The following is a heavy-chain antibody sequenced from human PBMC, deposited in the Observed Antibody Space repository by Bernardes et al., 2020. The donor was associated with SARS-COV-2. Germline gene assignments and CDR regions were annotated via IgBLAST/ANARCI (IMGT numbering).Heavy chain of an antibody. V-gene: IGHV4-39*01. J-gene: IGHJ5*02. CDR1: GGSIRSSIYY. Sequence: SETLSLTCTVSGGSIRSSIYYWGWIRQSPGKGLEWIGSIYDGGSTYYNPSLKSRVTISVDSSKNQFSLKVNSVTAADTAVYYCARRGGMLKWSGWFDPWGQGTLVTVSA. CDR2: IYDGGST. CDR3: ARRGGMLKWSGWFDP. D-gene: IGHD2-15*01.